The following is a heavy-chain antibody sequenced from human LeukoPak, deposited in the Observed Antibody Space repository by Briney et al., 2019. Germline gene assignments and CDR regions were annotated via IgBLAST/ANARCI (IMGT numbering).Heavy chain of an antibody. J-gene: IGHJ4*02. CDR2: IKQDGSEK. V-gene: IGHV3-7*01. Sequence: GGSLRLSCAASGFTLSSDWMSWVRQAPGKGLEWVANIKQDGSEKYYVDSVKGRFTISRDNAKNSLYLQTNSLRAEDTAVYYCARESPRQYQLLDYWGQGTLVTVSS. D-gene: IGHD2-2*01. CDR1: GFTLSSDW. CDR3: ARESPRQYQLLDY.